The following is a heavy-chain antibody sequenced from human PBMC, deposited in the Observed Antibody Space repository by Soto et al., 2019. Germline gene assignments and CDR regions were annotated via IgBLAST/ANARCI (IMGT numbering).Heavy chain of an antibody. V-gene: IGHV3-30-3*01. CDR3: ARLVGNYDRGFDY. CDR2: ISYDGSNK. J-gene: IGHJ4*02. CDR1: GFTFSSYA. Sequence: PGGSLRLSCAASGFTFSSYAMHWVRQAPGKGLEWVAVISYDGSNKYYADSVKGRFTISRDNSKNTLYLQMNSLRAEDTAVYYCARLVGNYDRGFDYWGQGTLVTVSS. D-gene: IGHD3-22*01.